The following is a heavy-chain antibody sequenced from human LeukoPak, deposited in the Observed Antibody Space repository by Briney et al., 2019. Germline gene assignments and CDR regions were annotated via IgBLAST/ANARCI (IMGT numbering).Heavy chain of an antibody. CDR2: ITGSGGRT. D-gene: IGHD3-10*01. CDR3: AKQGVRGVLIVASSGGMDV. Sequence: QSGGSLRLSCAASGFTFSYYAMTWVPQAPVKGLEYVSTITGSGGRTYSADSVKGRFTISRDNSNNTLALQMNSLRAEDTAVYYCAKQGVRGVLIVASSGGMDVWGQGTTVTVSS. J-gene: IGHJ6*02. CDR1: GFTFSYYA. V-gene: IGHV3-23*01.